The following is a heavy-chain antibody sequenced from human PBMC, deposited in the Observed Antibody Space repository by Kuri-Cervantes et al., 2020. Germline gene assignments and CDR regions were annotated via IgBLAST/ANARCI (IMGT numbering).Heavy chain of an antibody. CDR3: AREILWFGELLTYYYGMDV. Sequence: ASVKVSCKASGYTFTSYGISWVRQAPGQGLEWMGWINPNSGGTNYAQKFQGRVAMTRDTSISTAYMGLSRLRSDDTAVYYCAREILWFGELLTYYYGMDVWGQGTTVTVSS. V-gene: IGHV1-2*02. J-gene: IGHJ6*02. CDR2: INPNSGGT. D-gene: IGHD3-10*01. CDR1: GYTFTSYG.